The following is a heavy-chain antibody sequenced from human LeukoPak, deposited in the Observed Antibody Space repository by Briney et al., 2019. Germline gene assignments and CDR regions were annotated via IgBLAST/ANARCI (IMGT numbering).Heavy chain of an antibody. Sequence: ASVKVSCKASGYTFTSYDINWVRQATGQGLEWMGWMNPNSGNTGYAQKFQGRVTMTRNTSISTAYMELSRLRSEDTAVYYCARDQVAATLYYYGMDVWGQGTTVTVSS. D-gene: IGHD2-15*01. CDR1: GYTFTSYD. J-gene: IGHJ6*02. CDR2: MNPNSGNT. CDR3: ARDQVAATLYYYGMDV. V-gene: IGHV1-8*01.